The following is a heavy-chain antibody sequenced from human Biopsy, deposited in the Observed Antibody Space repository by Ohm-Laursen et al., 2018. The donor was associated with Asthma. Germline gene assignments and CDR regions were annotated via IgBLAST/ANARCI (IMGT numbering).Heavy chain of an antibody. CDR1: GGTFSNFA. CDR2: IMTVFGTT. J-gene: IGHJ6*02. V-gene: IGHV1-69*01. CDR3: ARCQVGYSSGWSLLLKKIYYSGMDV. Sequence: SSVKVSCKTPGGTFSNFAISWVRQAPGQGLEWLGGIMTVFGTTNYAQKFQSRVTITADESTSTAYMEVTSLRSEDTAIYYCARCQVGYSSGWSLLLKKIYYSGMDVWGQGTAVTVSS. D-gene: IGHD6-19*01.